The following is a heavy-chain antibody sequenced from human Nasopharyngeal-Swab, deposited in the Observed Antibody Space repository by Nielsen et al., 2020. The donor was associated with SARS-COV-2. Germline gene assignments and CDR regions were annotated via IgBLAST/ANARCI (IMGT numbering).Heavy chain of an antibody. V-gene: IGHV3-49*03. CDR2: IRSKAYGGTT. Sequence: GESLKISCTASGFTFGDYAMSWFRQVPGKGLEWVGFIRSKAYGGTTEYAASVKGRFTISRDDSKSIAYLQMNSLKTEDTAVYYCTRIRTNAFDIWGQGTMVTVPS. CDR1: GFTFGDYA. CDR3: TRIRTNAFDI. J-gene: IGHJ3*02. D-gene: IGHD2-8*01.